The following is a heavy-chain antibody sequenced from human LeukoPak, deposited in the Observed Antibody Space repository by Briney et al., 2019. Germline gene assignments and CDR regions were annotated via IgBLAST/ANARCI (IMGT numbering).Heavy chain of an antibody. J-gene: IGHJ6*03. Sequence: GGSLRLSCAASGFTVSSNYMSWVRQAPGKGLEWVSVIYSGGSTYYADSVKGRFTISRDNSKNTLYLQMNSLRAEDTAVYYCARCSSSWFYYYYYMDVWGKGTTVTVSS. CDR2: IYSGGST. CDR1: GFTVSSNY. V-gene: IGHV3-53*01. D-gene: IGHD6-13*01. CDR3: ARCSSSWFYYYYYMDV.